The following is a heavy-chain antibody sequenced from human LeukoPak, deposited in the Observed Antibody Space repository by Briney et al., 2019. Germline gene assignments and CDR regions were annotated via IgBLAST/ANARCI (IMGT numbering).Heavy chain of an antibody. J-gene: IGHJ4*02. CDR1: GFTFDDYG. V-gene: IGHV3-23*01. CDR3: AKDLHTSGWYLYFDY. Sequence: PGGSLRLSCAASGFTFDDYGMSWVRQAPGKGLEWVSGVSGSGGSTDYADSVKGRFTISRDNAKNTLYLQMNSLRAEDTAVYYCAKDLHTSGWYLYFDYWGQGTLVTVSS. D-gene: IGHD6-19*01. CDR2: VSGSGGST.